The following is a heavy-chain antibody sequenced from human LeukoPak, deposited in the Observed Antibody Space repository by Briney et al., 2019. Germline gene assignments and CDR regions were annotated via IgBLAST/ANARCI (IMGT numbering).Heavy chain of an antibody. Sequence: GGSLRLSCAASGFTFSSYGMHWVRQAPGKGLEWVAFIRYDGSNKYYADSVKGRFTISRDNSKNTLYLQMNSLRAEDTAVYYCARVSKIEGIAAATNRHWYFDLWGRGTLVTVSS. D-gene: IGHD6-13*01. V-gene: IGHV3-30*02. CDR2: IRYDGSNK. CDR1: GFTFSSYG. J-gene: IGHJ2*01. CDR3: ARVSKIEGIAAATNRHWYFDL.